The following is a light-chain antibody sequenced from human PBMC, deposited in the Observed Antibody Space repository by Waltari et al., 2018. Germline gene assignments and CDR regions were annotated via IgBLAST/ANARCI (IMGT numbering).Light chain of an antibody. CDR3: QQSYNIPPS. V-gene: IGKV1-39*01. Sequence: DIQMTQSPSSLSASVGATVTITCRASQSIGSFLNWHQQKPGKAPKLLIYAASTLESGVPSRFSGRESGTDFTLTITSLHPEDFATYYCQQSYNIPPSFGQGTKVEIK. CDR1: QSIGSF. J-gene: IGKJ1*01. CDR2: AAS.